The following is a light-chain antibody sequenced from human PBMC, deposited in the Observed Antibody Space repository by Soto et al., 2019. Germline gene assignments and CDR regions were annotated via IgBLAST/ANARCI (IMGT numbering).Light chain of an antibody. CDR2: DTT. J-gene: IGLJ3*02. V-gene: IGLV7-46*01. Sequence: QAVVTQEPSLTVSPGGTVTLTCGSTTGAVTSGHYPYWFQQRPGQAPTTLIYDTTNKYSWTPARFSGSVLGGKAALTLSGAQPEDEADYYCLLSYSGARVFGGGTKLTVL. CDR1: TGAVTSGHY. CDR3: LLSYSGARV.